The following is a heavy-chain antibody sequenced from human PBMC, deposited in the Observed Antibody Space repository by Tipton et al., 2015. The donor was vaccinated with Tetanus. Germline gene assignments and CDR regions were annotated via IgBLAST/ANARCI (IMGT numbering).Heavy chain of an antibody. V-gene: IGHV5-51*01. J-gene: IGHJ2*01. CDR2: IYPGDSDT. CDR1: GYRFGIYW. D-gene: IGHD7-27*01. CDR3: TRRLGPFTGDQIWHFDL. Sequence: QLVQSGAEVKKPGESLKISCQGSGYRFGIYWIVWVRQMPGKGLEWMGIIYPGDSDTRYSPSFEGQVTISVDKSITTAYLQWSSLKASDTAMYYCTRRLGPFTGDQIWHFDLWGRGTQVTVSS.